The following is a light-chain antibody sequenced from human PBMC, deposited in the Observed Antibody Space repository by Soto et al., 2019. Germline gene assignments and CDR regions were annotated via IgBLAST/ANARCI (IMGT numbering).Light chain of an antibody. J-gene: IGKJ4*01. Sequence: DIHMTQSPSSLSASVGDIVTITCRASQSISSYLNWYQQKPGKAPNLLIYDASSLQSGVQSRFSGSGSGTDLTLTIRSLQPEDFATYYCKQSFSTLTFGGGTKVDIK. CDR3: KQSFSTLT. CDR1: QSISSY. CDR2: DAS. V-gene: IGKV1-39*01.